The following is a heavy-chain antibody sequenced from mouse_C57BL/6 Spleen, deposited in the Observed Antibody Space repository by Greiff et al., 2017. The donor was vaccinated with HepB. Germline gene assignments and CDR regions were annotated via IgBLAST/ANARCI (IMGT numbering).Heavy chain of an antibody. D-gene: IGHD1-1*01. CDR3: ARGGYYYGSSLYYAMDY. Sequence: QVQLKQSGAELARPGASVKLSCKASGYTFTSYGISWVKQRTGQGLEWIGEIYPRSGNTYYNEKFKGKATLTADKSSSTAYMELRSLTSEDSAVYFCARGGYYYGSSLYYAMDYWGQGTSVTVSS. CDR2: IYPRSGNT. V-gene: IGHV1-81*01. J-gene: IGHJ4*01. CDR1: GYTFTSYG.